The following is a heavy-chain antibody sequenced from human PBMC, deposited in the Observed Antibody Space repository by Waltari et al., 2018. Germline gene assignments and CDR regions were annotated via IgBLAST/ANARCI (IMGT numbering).Heavy chain of an antibody. J-gene: IGHJ4*02. CDR1: GGSFSGYY. Sequence: QVQLQQWGAGLLKPSETLSLTCAVYGGSFSGYYWSWIRQPPGKGLEWIGEINHSGSTNYNPSLKSRVTISVDTSKNQFSLKLSSVTAADTAVYYCARTKSYSSLPGGGYYFDYWGQGTLVTVSS. CDR3: ARTKSYSSLPGGGYYFDY. D-gene: IGHD6-6*01. CDR2: INHSGST. V-gene: IGHV4-34*01.